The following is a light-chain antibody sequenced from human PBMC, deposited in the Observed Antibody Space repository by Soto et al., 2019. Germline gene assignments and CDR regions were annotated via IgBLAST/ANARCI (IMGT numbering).Light chain of an antibody. CDR3: QQFNTYPFT. Sequence: IQLTQSPSSLSASVGDRVTITCRASQVISTSLAWYQQKPGKAPKLLIYAASTLQSGVPSRFSGNGSGADFTLTISSLQPEEFATYYCQQFNTYPFTFGPGTTVDFK. V-gene: IGKV1-9*01. CDR2: AAS. J-gene: IGKJ3*01. CDR1: QVISTS.